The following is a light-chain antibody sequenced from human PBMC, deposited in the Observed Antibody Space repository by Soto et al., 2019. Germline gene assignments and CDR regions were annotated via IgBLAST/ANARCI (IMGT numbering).Light chain of an antibody. J-gene: IGKJ4*01. V-gene: IGKV3-11*01. CDR2: DAS. CDR1: QSVSSY. CDR3: QQRSNWPPLT. Sequence: EIVLTQSPATLSLSPGERATLSCRASQSVSSYLAWYQQKPGQAPRLLIYDASNRATGIPARFSGSGSGTDFTHTISSLEPEDFAVYYCQQRSNWPPLTFGGWTKVEIK.